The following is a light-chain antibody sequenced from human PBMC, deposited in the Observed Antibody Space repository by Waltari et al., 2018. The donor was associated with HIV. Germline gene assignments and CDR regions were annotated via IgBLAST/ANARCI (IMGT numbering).Light chain of an antibody. CDR1: RGIRSY. V-gene: IGKV1-9*01. Sequence: DIHVTQPPSLPSASVGDRVHSTCRASRGIRSYLAWYQQKPGKAPRLLIYAASVLQSGFPLRFSGSGSGTEFTLTISSLQPEDFASYYCQQLNSYSELTFGPGTRLEIK. CDR2: AAS. J-gene: IGKJ5*01. CDR3: QQLNSYSELT.